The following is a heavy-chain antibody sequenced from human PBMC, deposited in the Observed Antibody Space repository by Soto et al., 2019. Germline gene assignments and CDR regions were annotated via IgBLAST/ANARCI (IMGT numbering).Heavy chain of an antibody. CDR1: GGSFSGYY. J-gene: IGHJ6*02. D-gene: IGHD3-3*01. CDR3: ARVPARYDFWSGTPSYGMDV. V-gene: IGHV4-34*01. Sequence: SETLSLTCAVYGGSFSGYYWSWIRQPPGKGLEWIGEINHSGSTNYNPSLKSRVTISVDTSKNQFSLKLSSVTAADTAVYYCARVPARYDFWSGTPSYGMDVWGQGTTVTVS. CDR2: INHSGST.